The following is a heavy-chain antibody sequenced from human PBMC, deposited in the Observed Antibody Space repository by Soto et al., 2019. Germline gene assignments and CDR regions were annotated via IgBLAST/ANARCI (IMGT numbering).Heavy chain of an antibody. J-gene: IGHJ4*02. CDR2: IYYSGST. D-gene: IGHD1-26*01. CDR3: VRPLNSGSHSGPFDY. CDR1: GGSISSSGYY. V-gene: IGHV4-39*01. Sequence: SETLSLTCTGSGGSISSSGYYWAWIRQPPGKGLEWIGSIYYSGSTYYNPSLKSRVTISVDTSKNQFSLKLSSVTAADTAEYYCVRPLNSGSHSGPFDYWGQGTLVTV.